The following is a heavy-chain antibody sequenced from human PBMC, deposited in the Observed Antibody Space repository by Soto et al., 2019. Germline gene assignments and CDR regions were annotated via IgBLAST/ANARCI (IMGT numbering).Heavy chain of an antibody. D-gene: IGHD3-10*01. CDR2: VNPIVSMS. CDR3: ASSYGSGYRAFDY. Sequence: QVQLVQSGAEGKRPGSPLKVSCKASGDTFNFYFINWVHQPPGLGLEWMERVNPIVSMSNYAQKFQGRVTMTADKSTSTAYMELSSLRSEDTAIYYCASSYGSGYRAFDYWGQGALVTVSS. J-gene: IGHJ4*02. V-gene: IGHV1-69*02. CDR1: GDTFNFYF.